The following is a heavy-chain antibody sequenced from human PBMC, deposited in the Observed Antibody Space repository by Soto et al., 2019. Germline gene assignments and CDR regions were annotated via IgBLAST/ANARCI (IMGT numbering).Heavy chain of an antibody. V-gene: IGHV4-38-2*01. CDR3: ARVLFTRFGMDV. Sequence: SETLSLTCAVSGYSISSGYYWGWIRQPPGKGLEWIGSIYHSGSTYYNPSLKSRVTISVDTSKNQFSLKLSSVTAADTAVYYCARVLFTRFGMDVWGQGTTVTVSS. CDR1: GYSISSGYY. D-gene: IGHD2-8*01. CDR2: IYHSGST. J-gene: IGHJ6*02.